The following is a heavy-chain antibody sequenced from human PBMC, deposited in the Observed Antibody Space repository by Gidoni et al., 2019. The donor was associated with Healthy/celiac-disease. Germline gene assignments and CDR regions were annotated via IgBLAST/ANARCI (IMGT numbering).Heavy chain of an antibody. CDR3: AGRDRAPYYYYYYMDV. J-gene: IGHJ6*03. Sequence: EVQLVASGGGLVKPGGSLRLSCAASGFTFSSYSMIWVRQAPGKGLVWVSSISSSSSYIYYADSVKGRFTISRDNAKNSLYLQMNSLRAEDTAVYYCAGRDRAPYYYYYYMDVWGKGTTVTVSS. CDR1: GFTFSSYS. CDR2: ISSSSSYI. V-gene: IGHV3-21*01.